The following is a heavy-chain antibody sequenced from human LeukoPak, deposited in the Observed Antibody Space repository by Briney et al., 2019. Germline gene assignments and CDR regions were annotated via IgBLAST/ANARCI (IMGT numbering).Heavy chain of an antibody. D-gene: IGHD6-19*01. CDR1: GYTFTSYG. CDR3: ARRSSQADWFDP. V-gene: IGHV1-18*01. J-gene: IGHJ5*02. CDR2: ISAYNGNT. Sequence: ASVKVSCKASGYTFTSYGISWVRQAPGQGLEWMGWISAYNGNTNYAQKLQGRVTMTTGTSTSTAYMELRSLRSDDTAVYYCARRSSQADWFDPWGQGTLVTVSS.